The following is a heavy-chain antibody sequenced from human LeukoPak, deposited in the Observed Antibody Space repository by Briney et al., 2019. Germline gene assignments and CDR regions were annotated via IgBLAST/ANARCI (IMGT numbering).Heavy chain of an antibody. CDR3: TRGSNSGSFRPDF. Sequence: PGGSLRLSCAVSGFSVSSFGMSWVRQAPGKGLEWISAISVNGETTWYADSVRGRFIISRDNSKNTLYLQLSSLRAEDTAVYYCTRGSNSGSFRPDFWGQGTLVTVSS. V-gene: IGHV3-23*01. D-gene: IGHD1-26*01. J-gene: IGHJ4*02. CDR2: ISVNGETT. CDR1: GFSVSSFG.